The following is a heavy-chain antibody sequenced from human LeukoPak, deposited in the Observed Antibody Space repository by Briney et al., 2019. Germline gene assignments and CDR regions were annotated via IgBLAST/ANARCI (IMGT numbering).Heavy chain of an antibody. CDR3: AREKGLTTAIDY. V-gene: IGHV1-18*01. J-gene: IGHJ4*02. Sequence: ASVKVSCKASGYTFTSYGISWVRQAPGQGLEWMGWISTYNGGTNYAQKLQGRVTMTTDTSASTAYVELRSLSSDDTAVYYCAREKGLTTAIDYWGQGTLVTVSS. D-gene: IGHD4-17*01. CDR1: GYTFTSYG. CDR2: ISTYNGGT.